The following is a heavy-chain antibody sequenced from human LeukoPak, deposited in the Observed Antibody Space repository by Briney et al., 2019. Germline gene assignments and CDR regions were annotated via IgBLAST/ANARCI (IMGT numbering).Heavy chain of an antibody. CDR3: AREAVAYDAFDI. Sequence: GGSLRLSCAASGFTFSSYAMHWVRQAPGKGLEWVAVISYDGSNKYYADSVKGRFTISRDNSKNTLYLQMNSLRAEDTAVYYCAREAVAYDAFDIWGQRTMVTVSS. J-gene: IGHJ3*02. CDR2: ISYDGSNK. D-gene: IGHD2-21*01. CDR1: GFTFSSYA. V-gene: IGHV3-30-3*01.